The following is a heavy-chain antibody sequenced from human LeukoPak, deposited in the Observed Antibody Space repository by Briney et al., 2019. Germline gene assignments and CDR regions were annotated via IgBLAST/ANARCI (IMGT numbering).Heavy chain of an antibody. CDR3: ARDRGDTNPLDY. CDR1: GFTFSGYY. V-gene: IGHV3-11*06. J-gene: IGHJ4*02. Sequence: GGSLRLSCAASGFTFSGYYMSWIRQAPGKGLEWVSYISSSGSYTKYAGSVKGRFTISRDNAENSLYLQMNTLSAEDTAVYYCARDRGDTNPLDYWGQGTLVTVSS. D-gene: IGHD3-10*01. CDR2: ISSSGSYT.